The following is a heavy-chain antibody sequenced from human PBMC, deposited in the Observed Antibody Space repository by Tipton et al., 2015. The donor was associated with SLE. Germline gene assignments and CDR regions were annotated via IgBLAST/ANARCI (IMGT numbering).Heavy chain of an antibody. V-gene: IGHV4-61*09. CDR1: GGSISSGSYY. J-gene: IGHJ3*01. D-gene: IGHD1-26*01. CDR2: IYTSGST. CDR3: AREGWELLGDAFDV. Sequence: TLSLTCTVSGGSISSGSYYWSWIRQPAGKGLEWIGYIYTSGSTNYNPSLKSRVTISVDTSKNQFSLKLSSVTAADTAVYYCAREGWELLGDAFDVWGQGTMVTVSS.